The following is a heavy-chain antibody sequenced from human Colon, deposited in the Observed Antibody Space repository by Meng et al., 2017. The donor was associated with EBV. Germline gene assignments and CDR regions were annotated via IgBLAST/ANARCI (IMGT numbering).Heavy chain of an antibody. Sequence: QVQRQDSGPGLMNPYPTLSPTCTVVCGSVSRGCSDWTWIRHPPGKALEWFGHIYYSGSTFYHPSLKWRVIITIDTSKNQFSLNLRSVTAADTAVYYCARVGSGWDYFDYWGQGTLVTVSS. J-gene: IGHJ4*02. CDR3: ARVGSGWDYFDY. CDR2: IYYSGST. D-gene: IGHD6-19*01. CDR1: CGSVSRGCSD. V-gene: IGHV4-31*03.